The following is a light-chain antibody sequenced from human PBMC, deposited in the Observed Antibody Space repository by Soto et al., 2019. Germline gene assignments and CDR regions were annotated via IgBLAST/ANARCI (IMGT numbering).Light chain of an antibody. V-gene: IGKV3-20*01. Sequence: EIVLTQSPGTLSLSPGDRATLSCRASLSVSSSYLAWYQQKPGQAPRLLIYGASSRATGIPGRFSGSGSGTDFSLTISRLEPEDFAVYYCQQYGCSLPFCQGTRLEIK. CDR2: GAS. CDR1: LSVSSSY. CDR3: QQYGCSLP. J-gene: IGKJ5*01.